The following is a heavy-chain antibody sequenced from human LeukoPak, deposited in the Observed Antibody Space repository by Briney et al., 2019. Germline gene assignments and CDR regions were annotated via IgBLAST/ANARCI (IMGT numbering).Heavy chain of an antibody. CDR3: ARHSGYSYGYAYYYYYMDV. D-gene: IGHD5-18*01. V-gene: IGHV4-39*01. CDR2: IYYSGST. Sequence: SETLSLTCTVSGGSISSSSYYWGWIRQPPGKGLEWIGSIYYSGSTYYNPSLKSRVTISVDPSKNQFSLKLSSVTAADAAVYYCARHSGYSYGYAYYYYYMDVWGKGTTVTVSS. J-gene: IGHJ6*03. CDR1: GGSISSSSYY.